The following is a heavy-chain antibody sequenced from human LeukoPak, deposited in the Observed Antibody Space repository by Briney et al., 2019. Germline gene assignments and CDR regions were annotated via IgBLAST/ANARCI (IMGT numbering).Heavy chain of an antibody. CDR1: GVSISSYY. Sequence: SDTLSLTCTGSGVSISSYYWGWIRQPPGKGLEWIGSIYYSGSTYYNPSLKSRVTIPVDTSKNQFSLKLSSVTAADTAVYYCARDRSMVRGADFDYWGQGTLVTVSS. CDR2: IYYSGST. V-gene: IGHV4-39*07. J-gene: IGHJ4*02. D-gene: IGHD3-10*01. CDR3: ARDRSMVRGADFDY.